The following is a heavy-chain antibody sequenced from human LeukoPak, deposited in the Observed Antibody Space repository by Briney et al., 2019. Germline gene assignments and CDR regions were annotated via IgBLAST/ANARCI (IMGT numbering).Heavy chain of an antibody. CDR2: IYYSGST. J-gene: IGHJ4*02. CDR1: GGSIRSSIYY. CDR3: ARQVVAVAGTGYFDY. V-gene: IGHV4-39*01. Sequence: SETLSLTCTVSGGSIRSSIYYWGWIRQPPGKGLEWIGSIYYSGSTYYNASLKSRGTICVYTSKNQFSLKLNSVTAADTAVYFCARQVVAVAGTGYFDYWGQGTVVTVSS. D-gene: IGHD6-19*01.